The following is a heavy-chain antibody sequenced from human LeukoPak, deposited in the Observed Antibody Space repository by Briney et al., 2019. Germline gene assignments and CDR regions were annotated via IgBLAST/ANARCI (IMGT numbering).Heavy chain of an antibody. D-gene: IGHD3-22*01. CDR3: ARTYYDSSGAFGY. J-gene: IGHJ4*02. Sequence: GSLRLSCAASGFTFSSFAMSWIRQPPGKGLEWIGSIYYSGSTYYNPSLKSRVTISVDTSKNQFSLKLSSVTAADTAVYYCARTYYDSSGAFGYWGQGTLVTVSS. CDR2: IYYSGST. CDR1: GFTFSSFA. V-gene: IGHV4-39*01.